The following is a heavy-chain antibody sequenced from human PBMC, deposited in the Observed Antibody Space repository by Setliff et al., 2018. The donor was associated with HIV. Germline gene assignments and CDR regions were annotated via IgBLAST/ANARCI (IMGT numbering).Heavy chain of an antibody. Sequence: GSLRLSCVASGFTFSSYAMSWVRQAPGKGLEWVSGISGSGGSTYYADSVKGRFTISRDNSKNTLYLQMNSLRAQDTAVYYCAKGLSGPFDYWGQGTLVTVSS. V-gene: IGHV3-23*01. CDR3: AKGLSGPFDY. J-gene: IGHJ4*02. CDR1: GFTFSSYA. D-gene: IGHD3-16*02. CDR2: ISGSGGST.